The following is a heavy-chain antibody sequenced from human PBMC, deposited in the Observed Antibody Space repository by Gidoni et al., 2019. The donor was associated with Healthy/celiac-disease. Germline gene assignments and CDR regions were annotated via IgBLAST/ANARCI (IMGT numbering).Heavy chain of an antibody. Sequence: QLQLQESGPGLVKPSETLSLTCTVSGGSISSSSYYWGWLRQPPGKGLAWIGSIYYSGSTYYNPSLKSRVTISVDTSKNQFSLKLSSVTAADTAVYYCARQRFGEAQVLGYFDYWGQGTLVTVSS. CDR1: GGSISSSSYY. J-gene: IGHJ4*02. D-gene: IGHD3-10*01. CDR2: IYYSGST. CDR3: ARQRFGEAQVLGYFDY. V-gene: IGHV4-39*01.